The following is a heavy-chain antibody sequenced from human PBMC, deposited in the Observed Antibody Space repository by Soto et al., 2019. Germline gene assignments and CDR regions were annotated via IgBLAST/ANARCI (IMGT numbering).Heavy chain of an antibody. CDR2: IYYSGST. Sequence: SETLSLTCTVSGGSISSYYWSWIRQPPGKGLEWIGYIYYSGSTNYNPSLKHAVTISVGASKNPYSLKLSAVTAAGTVVYDCAGDKASELIWFGELSPGCWFDPWGQGTLVTVSS. D-gene: IGHD3-10*01. CDR1: GGSISSYY. J-gene: IGHJ5*02. CDR3: AGDKASELIWFGELSPGCWFDP. V-gene: IGHV4-59*01.